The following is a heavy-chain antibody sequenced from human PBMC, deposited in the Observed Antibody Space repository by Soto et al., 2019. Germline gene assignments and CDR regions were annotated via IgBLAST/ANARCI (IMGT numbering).Heavy chain of an antibody. CDR3: ASSGSYWGIDY. V-gene: IGHV1-3*05. Sequence: QVQLVQSGAEEKKPGASVKVSCKASGYTFTSYAMHWVRQAPGQRLEWMGWINAGNGNTKYSQKFQGRVTITRDTSASTAYMEQSSLRSEDTAVYYCASSGSYWGIDYWGQGTLVTVSS. CDR1: GYTFTSYA. D-gene: IGHD1-26*01. J-gene: IGHJ4*02. CDR2: INAGNGNT.